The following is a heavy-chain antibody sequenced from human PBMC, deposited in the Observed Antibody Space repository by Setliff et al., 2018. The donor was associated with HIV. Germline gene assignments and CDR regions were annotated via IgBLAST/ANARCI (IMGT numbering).Heavy chain of an antibody. J-gene: IGHJ3*02. V-gene: IGHV3-7*01. D-gene: IGHD2-15*01. CDR2: IKEDGSEK. CDR3: ARDSGVSVLKSSDAFGI. Sequence: PGGSLRLSCAASGFTFSSYWMNWVRQAPGKGLEWVANIKEDGSEKYYVDSVKGRFTISRDNAKNSLYLQMNSLRAEDTAVYYCARDSGVSVLKSSDAFGIWGQGTMVTVSS. CDR1: GFTFSSYW.